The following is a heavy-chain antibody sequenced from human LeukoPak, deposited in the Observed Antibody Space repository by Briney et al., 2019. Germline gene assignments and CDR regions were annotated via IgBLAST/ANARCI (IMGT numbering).Heavy chain of an antibody. Sequence: ASVKVSCKASEYTFTSYDINWVRQATGQGLEWMGWMNPNSGNTGYAQKFQGRVTMTRNTSISTAYMELSSLRSEDTAVYYCARDRGGGYDFWSGPTQGYFDYWGQGTLVTVSS. J-gene: IGHJ4*02. D-gene: IGHD3-3*01. CDR2: MNPNSGNT. CDR1: EYTFTSYD. V-gene: IGHV1-8*01. CDR3: ARDRGGGYDFWSGPTQGYFDY.